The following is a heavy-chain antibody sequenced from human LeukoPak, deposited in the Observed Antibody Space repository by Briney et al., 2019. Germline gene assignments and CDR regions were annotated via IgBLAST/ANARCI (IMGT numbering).Heavy chain of an antibody. V-gene: IGHV3-30*18. D-gene: IGHD6-19*01. CDR2: ISYDGSNK. CDR1: GFTFSSYG. CDR3: AKDSPSGDPGAVAGTPDY. Sequence: PGGSLRLSCAASGFTFSSYGMHWVRQAPGKGLEWVAVISYDGSNKYYADSVKGRFTISRDNSKNTLYLQMNSLRAEDTAVYYCAKDSPSGDPGAVAGTPDYWGQGTLVTVSS. J-gene: IGHJ4*02.